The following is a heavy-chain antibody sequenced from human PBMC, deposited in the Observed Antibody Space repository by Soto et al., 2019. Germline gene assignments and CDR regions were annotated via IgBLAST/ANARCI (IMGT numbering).Heavy chain of an antibody. CDR3: ARHIGEMSAV. J-gene: IGHJ4*02. CDR2: ISSSSSYI. CDR1: GFTFSSST. D-gene: IGHD3-10*01. V-gene: IGHV3-21*06. Sequence: GGSLRLSGTVSGFTFSSSTITWVRQGPGKGLEWVSSISSSSSYIYFADSLKGRFTISRDNAKNSLYLQMNSLRAEDTAVYYCARHIGEMSAVWGQGTQVTFSS.